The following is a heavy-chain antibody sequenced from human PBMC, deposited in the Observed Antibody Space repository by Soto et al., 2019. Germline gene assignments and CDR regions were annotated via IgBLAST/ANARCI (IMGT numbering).Heavy chain of an antibody. V-gene: IGHV4-31*03. Sequence: QVQLQESGPGLVKPSQTLSLTCTVSGGSISSGGYYWSWIRQHPGKGLEWIGYIYYCGSTYDKPSLESRVTISEDTSKNQFSLKLSSVTAADTAVYYCAREGGIVGATAADYWGQGTLVTVSS. CDR2: IYYCGST. CDR1: GGSISSGGYY. D-gene: IGHD1-26*01. CDR3: AREGGIVGATAADY. J-gene: IGHJ4*02.